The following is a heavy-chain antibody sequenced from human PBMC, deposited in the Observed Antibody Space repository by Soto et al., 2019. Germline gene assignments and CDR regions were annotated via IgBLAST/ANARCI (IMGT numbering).Heavy chain of an antibody. CDR1: GFPFSDYD. J-gene: IGHJ1*01. V-gene: IGHV3-48*04. CDR3: VKDESINWYSGHFRH. CDR2: ISRHFTTI. D-gene: IGHD1-26*01. Sequence: GGSLRLACAASGFPFSDYDMNWVRHAPRTGLEWVSYISRHFTTIYYADSVKGRFTISRDNAKNSLHLQMNRLSAEDTAFYYCVKDESINWYSGHFRHWGQGTLVTVS.